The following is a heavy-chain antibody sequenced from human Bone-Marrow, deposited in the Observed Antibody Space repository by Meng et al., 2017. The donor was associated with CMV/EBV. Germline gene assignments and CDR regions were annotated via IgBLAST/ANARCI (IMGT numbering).Heavy chain of an antibody. Sequence: GESLKISCAASGFTFSGSAMHWVRQASGKGLEWVGRIRSKANSYATAYAASVKGRFTISRDDSKNTAYLQMNSLKTEDTAVYYCTRLHKFDPWGQVTLVTVSS. J-gene: IGHJ5*02. CDR1: GFTFSGSA. CDR3: TRLHKFDP. CDR2: IRSKANSYAT. V-gene: IGHV3-73*01.